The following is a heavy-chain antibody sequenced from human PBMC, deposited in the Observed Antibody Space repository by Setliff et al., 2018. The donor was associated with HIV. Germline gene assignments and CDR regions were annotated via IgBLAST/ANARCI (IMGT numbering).Heavy chain of an antibody. CDR2: VFYSGDS. D-gene: IGHD2-15*01. CDR1: GDSISTGRYY. Sequence: SETLSLTCTVSGDSISTGRYYWGWIRQPPGKGLEWIGSVFYSGDSYYTPSLKSRVTISVDTSKNQFFLKLSSVNAADTAVYYCARHCSGGTCYGPDAENFLHWGQGTLVTVSS. CDR3: ARHCSGGTCYGPDAENFLH. V-gene: IGHV4-39*01. J-gene: IGHJ1*01.